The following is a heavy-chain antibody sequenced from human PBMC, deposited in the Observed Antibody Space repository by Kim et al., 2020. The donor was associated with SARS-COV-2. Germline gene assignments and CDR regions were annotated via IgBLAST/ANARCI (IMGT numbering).Heavy chain of an antibody. CDR3: AKERRWYFDWLPYYYYYGKDV. J-gene: IGHJ6*02. CDR2: ISYDGSNK. V-gene: IGHV3-30*18. D-gene: IGHD3-9*01. Sequence: GGSLRLSCAASGFTFSSYGMHWVRQAPGKGLEWVAVISYDGSNKYYADSVKGRFTISRDNSKNTLYLQMNSLRAEDTAVYYWAKERRWYFDWLPYYYYYGKDVWGQGTTVTVSS. CDR1: GFTFSSYG.